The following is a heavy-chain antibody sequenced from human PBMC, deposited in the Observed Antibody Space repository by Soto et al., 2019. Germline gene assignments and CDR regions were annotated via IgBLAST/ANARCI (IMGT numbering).Heavy chain of an antibody. D-gene: IGHD2-15*01. J-gene: IGHJ4*02. CDR2: ISAYNGNT. Sequence: ASVKVSCKASGYTFTSYGISWVRQAPGQGLEWMGWISAYNGNTNYAQKLQGRVTMTTDTSTSTAYMELRSLRSDDTAVYYCARDSYCSGGSCYSLFWGQGTLVTVSS. V-gene: IGHV1-18*01. CDR1: GYTFTSYG. CDR3: ARDSYCSGGSCYSLF.